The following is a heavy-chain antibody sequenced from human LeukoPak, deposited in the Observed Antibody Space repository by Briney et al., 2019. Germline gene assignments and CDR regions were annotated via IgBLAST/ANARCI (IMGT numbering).Heavy chain of an antibody. CDR2: ISSSGSTV. CDR1: GFTFSSYE. Sequence: GGSLRLSCAASGFTFSSYEMNWVRQAPGEGLEWVSYISSSGSTVYYADSVKGRFTISRDNAKNSLYLQMNSPSAEDTAVYYCARVERYCSGGSCQGYWGQGTLVTVSS. V-gene: IGHV3-48*03. CDR3: ARVERYCSGGSCQGY. J-gene: IGHJ4*02. D-gene: IGHD2-15*01.